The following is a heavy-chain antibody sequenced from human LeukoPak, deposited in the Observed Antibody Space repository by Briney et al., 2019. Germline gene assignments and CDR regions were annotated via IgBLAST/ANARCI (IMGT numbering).Heavy chain of an antibody. CDR3: ARAAAGTTTLFDY. Sequence: PGGSLRLSCAASGFTFSDYYMSWIRQAPGKGLEWVSHISSSGSTIYYAGSVKGRFTISRDNAKSSLYLQMNSLRAEDTAVYYCARAAAGTTTLFDYWGQGTLVTVSS. CDR1: GFTFSDYY. J-gene: IGHJ4*02. CDR2: ISSSGSTI. D-gene: IGHD1-7*01. V-gene: IGHV3-11*01.